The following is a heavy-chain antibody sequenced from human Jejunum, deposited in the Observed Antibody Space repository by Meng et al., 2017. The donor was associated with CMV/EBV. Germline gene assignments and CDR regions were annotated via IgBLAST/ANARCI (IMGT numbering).Heavy chain of an antibody. J-gene: IGHJ4*02. D-gene: IGHD2-21*02. CDR1: GVSIRSYY. V-gene: IGHV4-4*07. CDR2: IYTSGST. CDR3: ARDGGLDCGGDCYFDH. Sequence: QTPLEGWGRGLVKPSETLSLICTVSGVSIRSYYWSWIRLPAGKGLEWIGRIYTSGSTNYNPSLKSRVTMSLDTPKNQFSLKLTSVTAADTALYFCARDGGLDCGGDCYFDHWGQGILVTVSS.